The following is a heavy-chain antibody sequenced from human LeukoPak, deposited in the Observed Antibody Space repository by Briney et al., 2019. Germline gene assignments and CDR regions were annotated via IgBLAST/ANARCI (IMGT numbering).Heavy chain of an antibody. J-gene: IGHJ4*02. CDR3: AREHVGAAGKDY. Sequence: SETLSLTCTVSGGCISSVDYYWSWVPQPPGKGLEWIGDIYYFESTYYNTSLKSRVIISIDTSKNQFSMKLSSVTAADTAVYYCAREHVGAAGKDYWCQGTLVTVSS. CDR1: GGCISSVDYY. V-gene: IGHV4-30-4*01. D-gene: IGHD6-13*01. CDR2: IYYFEST.